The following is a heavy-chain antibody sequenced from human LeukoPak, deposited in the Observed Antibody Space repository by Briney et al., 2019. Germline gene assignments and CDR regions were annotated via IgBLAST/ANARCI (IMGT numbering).Heavy chain of an antibody. D-gene: IGHD3-9*01. CDR1: GYTFIDDY. V-gene: IGHV1-2*02. Sequence: ASVKVSCKASGYTFIDDYINWVRQAPGQGLEWMGWINPNSGGTKYAQKFQGRVTLTRDTSINTAYMELSRLISDDTAVYYCAGNYKILTGYYDDDGFDIWGQGTKVTVSS. J-gene: IGHJ3*02. CDR3: AGNYKILTGYYDDDGFDI. CDR2: INPNSGGT.